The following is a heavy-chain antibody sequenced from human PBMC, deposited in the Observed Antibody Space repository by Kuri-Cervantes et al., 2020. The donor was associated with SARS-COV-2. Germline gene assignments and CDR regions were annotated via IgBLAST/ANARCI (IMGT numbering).Heavy chain of an antibody. V-gene: IGHV4-61*02. J-gene: IGHJ3*02. CDR1: GGSISRGSYY. CDR2: VQTSGST. Sequence: LRLSCTVSGGSISRGSYYWSWIRQPAGKGLERMGRVQTSGSTNYNPSLKSRVTISVDTSKNQFSLKLSSVTAADTAVYYCARDPPPDSSGWYSAFDIWGQGTMVTVSS. D-gene: IGHD6-19*01. CDR3: ARDPPPDSSGWYSAFDI.